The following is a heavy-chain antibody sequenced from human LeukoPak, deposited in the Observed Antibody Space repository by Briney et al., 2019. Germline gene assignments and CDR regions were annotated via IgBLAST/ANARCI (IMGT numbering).Heavy chain of an antibody. Sequence: VASVTVSCKASGYRFTSYGISWVRQAPGQGLEWLGWINPDNDNINYAQKVQDRVTLTTDTPATTAYMELRSLRSDDTAVYYCARGGGGGYYYHYMDVWGKGTTVAVSS. CDR3: ARGGGGGYYYHYMDV. J-gene: IGHJ6*03. D-gene: IGHD3-10*01. V-gene: IGHV1-18*01. CDR1: GYRFTSYG. CDR2: INPDNDNI.